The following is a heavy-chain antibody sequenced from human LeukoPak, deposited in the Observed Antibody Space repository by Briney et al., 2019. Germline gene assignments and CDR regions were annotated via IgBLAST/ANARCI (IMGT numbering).Heavy chain of an antibody. CDR1: GGTFSSYA. V-gene: IGHV1-69*13. J-gene: IGHJ6*02. Sequence: SVKVSCKASGGTFSSYAISWVRQAPGQGLEWMGGIIPIFGTANYAQKFQGRVTITADESTSTAYMELSSLRSEDTAVYYCARVQLWTDYYYYYGMDVWGQGTTVTVSS. CDR2: IIPIFGTA. D-gene: IGHD5-18*01. CDR3: ARVQLWTDYYYYYGMDV.